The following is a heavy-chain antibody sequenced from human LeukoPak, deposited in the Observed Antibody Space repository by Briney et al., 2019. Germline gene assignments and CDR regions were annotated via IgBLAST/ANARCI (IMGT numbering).Heavy chain of an antibody. Sequence: AGGSLRLSCAASGFTFSVYAMSWVRQSPGKGLEWIGYIYYTGSTNYNPSLKSRVTISVDTSKNQFSLNLRTVTSADTAVYYCTRVHYSGSGLSSYFDYWGQGTLVTVSS. J-gene: IGHJ4*02. CDR2: IYYTGST. CDR1: GFTFSVYA. CDR3: TRVHYSGSGLSSYFDY. V-gene: IGHV4-59*01. D-gene: IGHD3-10*01.